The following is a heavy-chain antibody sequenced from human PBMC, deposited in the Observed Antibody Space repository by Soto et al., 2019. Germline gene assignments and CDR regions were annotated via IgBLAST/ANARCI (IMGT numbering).Heavy chain of an antibody. V-gene: IGHV1-69*06. CDR1: GGIFSSFT. CDR2: IIPIFDTP. Sequence: ASVKVSCKASGGIFSSFTISWVRQAPGQGLEWLGGIIPIFDTPTYAQNFQGRVTITADKSTNTVYMELSSLRSEDTAVYYCATHGATKMATGAMKHYYYVMDVWGQGTTVTVSS. CDR3: ATHGATKMATGAMKHYYYVMDV. D-gene: IGHD5-12*01. J-gene: IGHJ6*02.